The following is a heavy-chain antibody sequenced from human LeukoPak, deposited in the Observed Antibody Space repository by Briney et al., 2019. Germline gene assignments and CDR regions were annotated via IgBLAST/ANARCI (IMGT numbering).Heavy chain of an antibody. CDR3: ARVRVVARYFDY. V-gene: IGHV3-21*01. CDR1: GFTFSSYS. Sequence: PGGSLRLSCAASGFTFSSYSMNWVRQAPGKGLEWVSSISSSSSYIYYADSVKGRFTISRDNAKNSLYLQMNSLRAEDTAVYYCARVRVVARYFDYWGQGTLVTVSS. CDR2: ISSSSSYI. J-gene: IGHJ4*02. D-gene: IGHD3-22*01.